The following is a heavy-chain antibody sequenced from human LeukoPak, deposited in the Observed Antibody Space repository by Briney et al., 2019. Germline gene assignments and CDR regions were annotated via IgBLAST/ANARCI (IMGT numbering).Heavy chain of an antibody. J-gene: IGHJ6*02. CDR1: GYTFTIYA. V-gene: IGHV1-3*01. Sequence: ASVKVSCKASGYTFTIYAMHWVRQAPGQRLEWMGWINAGNGNTKYSQKFQGRVTITRDTSASTAYMELSSLRSEDTAVYYCVCGKAYPRRTTYYYYYGMDVWGQGTTVTVSS. CDR2: INAGNGNT. D-gene: IGHD1-1*01. CDR3: VCGKAYPRRTTYYYYYGMDV.